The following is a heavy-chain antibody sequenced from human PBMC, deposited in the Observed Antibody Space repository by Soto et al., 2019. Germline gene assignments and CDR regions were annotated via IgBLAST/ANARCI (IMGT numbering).Heavy chain of an antibody. V-gene: IGHV1-69*12. J-gene: IGHJ6*02. D-gene: IGHD3-3*02. CDR3: ARDNLRPQLGGNYYYILDV. CDR2: IMPIFRTP. Sequence: QVQLEQSGAEVKKPGSSVKVSCKASGGTFRNSAISWVRQAPGQGLEWMGGIMPIFRTPDYAQKFQGRVTITADESTSPAYMELSGLRSDDTAVYFCARDNLRPQLGGNYYYILDVWGHGTTVTVSS. CDR1: GGTFRNSA.